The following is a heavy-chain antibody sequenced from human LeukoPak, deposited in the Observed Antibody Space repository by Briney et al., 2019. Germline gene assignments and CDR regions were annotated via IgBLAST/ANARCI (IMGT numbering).Heavy chain of an antibody. Sequence: GGSLRLSCAARGFTFSTYAMGWVRQAPGKGLEWVSSIKGVGGDPFYADSVKGRFTISRDNSKNTLFLQLDSLRAEDSAVYYCAKGGHDFNPFYWWGQGTLVTVSS. J-gene: IGHJ4*02. CDR3: AKGGHDFNPFYW. V-gene: IGHV3-23*01. D-gene: IGHD2-21*02. CDR1: GFTFSTYA. CDR2: IKGVGGDP.